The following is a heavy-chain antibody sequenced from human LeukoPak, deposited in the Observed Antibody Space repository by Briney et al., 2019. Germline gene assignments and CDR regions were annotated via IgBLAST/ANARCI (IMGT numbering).Heavy chain of an antibody. CDR2: ISSSSSYI. J-gene: IGHJ4*02. CDR3: ARLRSSGYYYIDY. V-gene: IGHV3-21*01. CDR1: GFTFSSYS. D-gene: IGHD3-22*01. Sequence: GSLRLSCAASGFTFSSYSMNWVRQAPGKGLEWVSSISSSSSYIYYADSVKGRFTISRDNAKNSLYLQMNSLRAEDTAVYYCARLRSSGYYYIDYWGQGTLVTVSS.